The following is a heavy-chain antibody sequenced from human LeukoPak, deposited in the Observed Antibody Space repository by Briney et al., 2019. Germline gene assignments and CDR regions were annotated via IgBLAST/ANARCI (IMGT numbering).Heavy chain of an antibody. CDR1: GGSISSYY. D-gene: IGHD2-21*02. Sequence: PSETLSLTCTVSGGSISSYYWSWIRQPPGKGLEWIGYIFYTGGTNYNPSLKSRVTISVLTSENQFSLKLSSVTAADTAVYYCARIYCGGDCRGYYYHYYMDVWGKGTTVTISS. CDR3: ARIYCGGDCRGYYYHYYMDV. CDR2: IFYTGGT. J-gene: IGHJ6*03. V-gene: IGHV4-59*08.